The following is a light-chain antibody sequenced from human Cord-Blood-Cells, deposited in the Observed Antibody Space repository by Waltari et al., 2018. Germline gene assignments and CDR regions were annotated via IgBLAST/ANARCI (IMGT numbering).Light chain of an antibody. CDR3: QQSYSTPPT. J-gene: IGKJ1*01. CDR1: QSIVSY. Sequence: DIQMTQSPSSLSASVGDRVTITCRASQSIVSYLNWYHQKPGKAPNLLIYAASSLQSGVPSRFSGSGSVTDFTFTISSLQPEDFATYYCQQSYSTPPTFGQGTKVEIK. V-gene: IGKV1-39*01. CDR2: AAS.